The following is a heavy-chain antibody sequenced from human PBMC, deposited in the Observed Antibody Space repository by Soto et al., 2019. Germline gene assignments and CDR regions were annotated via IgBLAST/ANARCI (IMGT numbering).Heavy chain of an antibody. Sequence: QVQLVESGGGVVQPGRSLRLSCAASGFTFSGYAMHWVRQAPGKGLEWVAIISYDGNNKYYADSVKGRFTISRDNSKNRLYRHMDSLRPEDTALYYCARDTYGIVFVPSAWDYWGQGTLVTVSS. J-gene: IGHJ4*02. CDR2: ISYDGNNK. D-gene: IGHD1-1*01. V-gene: IGHV3-30-3*01. CDR1: GFTFSGYA. CDR3: ARDTYGIVFVPSAWDY.